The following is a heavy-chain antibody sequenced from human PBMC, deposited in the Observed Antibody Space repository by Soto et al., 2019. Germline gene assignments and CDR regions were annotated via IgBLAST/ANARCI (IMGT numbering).Heavy chain of an antibody. CDR3: AKKGYCSGGSCQVNDAFDI. D-gene: IGHD2-15*01. J-gene: IGHJ3*02. CDR2: ITPYNDNT. Sequence: QVQLVQSGAEVKRPGASVKVSCKASGYTFTSYGISWVRQAPGQGLEWMGWITPYNDNTIYAQEFQGRVSVTTDTSTSTAYMELRSLRSDDPAVYYCAKKGYCSGGSCQVNDAFDIWGQGTMATVSS. V-gene: IGHV1-18*01. CDR1: GYTFTSYG.